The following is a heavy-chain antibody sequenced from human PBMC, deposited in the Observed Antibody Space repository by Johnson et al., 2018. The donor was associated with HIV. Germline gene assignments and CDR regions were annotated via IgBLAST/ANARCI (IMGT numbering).Heavy chain of an antibody. CDR2: INWNGGNT. CDR1: GFTFDDYG. V-gene: IGHV3-20*04. CDR3: AIVGATQDAFDI. J-gene: IGHJ3*02. Sequence: VQLVESGGGVVRPGGSLRLSCAASGFTFDDYGLNWVRQAPGKGLEWVSGINWNGGNTGYADSVKGRCTISRDNDKSTVYMQMNNLRAEDTAFYYCAIVGATQDAFDICGQGTMVTVSS. D-gene: IGHD1-26*01.